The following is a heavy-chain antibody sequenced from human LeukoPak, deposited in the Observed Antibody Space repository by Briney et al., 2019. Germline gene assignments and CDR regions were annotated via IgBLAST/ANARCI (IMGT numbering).Heavy chain of an antibody. Sequence: GGSLRLSCAASGFTFSSYGMHWVRQAPGKGLEWVAVISYDGSNKYYADSVKGRFTISRDNSKNTLYLQMNSLRAEDTAVYYCAKGPAFWSYCGGDCYSPFDYWGQGTLVTVSS. CDR1: GFTFSSYG. CDR3: AKGPAFWSYCGGDCYSPFDY. CDR2: ISYDGSNK. J-gene: IGHJ4*02. D-gene: IGHD2-21*01. V-gene: IGHV3-30*18.